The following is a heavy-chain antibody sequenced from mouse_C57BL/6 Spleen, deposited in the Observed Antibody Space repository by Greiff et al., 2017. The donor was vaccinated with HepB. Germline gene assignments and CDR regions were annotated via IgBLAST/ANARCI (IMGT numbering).Heavy chain of an antibody. CDR1: GYTFTSYW. Sequence: QVQLQQPGAELVKPGASVKLSCKASGYTFTSYWMQWVKQRPGQGLEWIGEIDPSDSYTNYNQKFKGKATLTVDTSSSTAYMQLSSLTAEDSAVYYCHTGSYYGNYSFAYWGQGTLVTVSA. J-gene: IGHJ3*01. V-gene: IGHV1-50*01. D-gene: IGHD2-1*01. CDR3: HTGSYYGNYSFAY. CDR2: IDPSDSYT.